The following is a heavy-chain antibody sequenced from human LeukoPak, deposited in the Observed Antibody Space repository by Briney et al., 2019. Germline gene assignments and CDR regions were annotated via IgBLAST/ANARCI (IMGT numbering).Heavy chain of an antibody. CDR3: ARDLGWFGGFDY. Sequence: GRSLRLSCAASGFTFSSYAMHWVRQAPGKGLEWVAVMSYGGSNKYYADSVKGRFTISRDNSKNTLYLQMNSLRDEDTAVYYCARDLGWFGGFDYWGQGTLVTVSS. J-gene: IGHJ4*02. V-gene: IGHV3-30-3*01. D-gene: IGHD3-10*01. CDR1: GFTFSSYA. CDR2: MSYGGSNK.